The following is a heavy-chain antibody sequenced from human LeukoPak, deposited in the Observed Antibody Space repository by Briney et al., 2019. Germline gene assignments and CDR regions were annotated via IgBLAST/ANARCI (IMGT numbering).Heavy chain of an antibody. J-gene: IGHJ4*02. CDR3: ATYLGSGSYYLDY. CDR2: IITIFGTA. V-gene: IGHV1-69*05. Sequence: ASVKVSCKASGGTFSSYAISWVRQAPGQGLEWMGRIITIFGTANYAQKFQGRVTITTDESTNTAYMELSSPSSDDTAVYYCATYLGSGSYYLDYWGRGTLVTVSS. D-gene: IGHD3-10*01. CDR1: GGTFSSYA.